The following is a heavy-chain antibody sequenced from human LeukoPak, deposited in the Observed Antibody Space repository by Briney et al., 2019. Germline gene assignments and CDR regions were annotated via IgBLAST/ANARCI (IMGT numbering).Heavy chain of an antibody. CDR1: GLSLRGYY. Sequence: AETLSLTCSVSGLSLRGYYWIWIRQPPGKGLEWIGDIGPGGNYKSHPSLRGRVSMSLDTSKNHFSLHLVSVTAADVDVYFCAREAHGAKAGAFDFWGQGALVAVS. CDR2: IGPGGNY. CDR3: AREAHGAKAGAFDF. J-gene: IGHJ4*02. D-gene: IGHD4/OR15-4a*01. V-gene: IGHV4-59*01.